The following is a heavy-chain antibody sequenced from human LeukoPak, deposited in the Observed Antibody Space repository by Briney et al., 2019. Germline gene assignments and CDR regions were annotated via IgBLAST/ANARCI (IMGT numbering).Heavy chain of an antibody. CDR3: ARVIAVAGLDFDY. D-gene: IGHD6-19*01. J-gene: IGHJ4*02. Sequence: GGSLRLSCAASGLTFSDYYMSWIRQAPGKGLEWVSYISSSSSYTNYADSVKGRFTISRDNAKNSLYLQMNSLRAEDTAVYYCARVIAVAGLDFDYWGQGTLVTVSS. V-gene: IGHV3-11*05. CDR1: GLTFSDYY. CDR2: ISSSSSYT.